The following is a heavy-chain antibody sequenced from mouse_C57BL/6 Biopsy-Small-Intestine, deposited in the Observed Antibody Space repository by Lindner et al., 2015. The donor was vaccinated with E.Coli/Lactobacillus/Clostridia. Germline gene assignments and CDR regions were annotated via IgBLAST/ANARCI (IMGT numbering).Heavy chain of an antibody. V-gene: IGHV1-80*01. CDR3: ARGGYYSNYDNAMDY. CDR1: GYAFSSYW. D-gene: IGHD2-5*01. CDR2: IYPGDGDT. Sequence: VQLQESGAELVKPGASVKISCKASGYAFSSYWMNWVKQRPGKGLEWIGQIYPGDGDTNYNGKFKGKATLTADKSSRTAYMQLSSLTSEDSAVYFCARGGYYSNYDNAMDYWGQGTSVTVSS. J-gene: IGHJ4*01.